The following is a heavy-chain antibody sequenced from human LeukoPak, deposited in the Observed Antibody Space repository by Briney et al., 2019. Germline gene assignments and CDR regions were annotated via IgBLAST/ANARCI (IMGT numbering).Heavy chain of an antibody. CDR2: IKQDGSEI. Sequence: PGGSLRLSCAASGFTFKNYWMSWVRQAPGKGLEWVANIKQDGSEINYVDSVKGRFTISRDNAKSSLYLQMNSLRAEDTAVYYCAKGGGYSYGYRFDYWGQGALVTVSS. CDR3: AKGGGYSYGYRFDY. D-gene: IGHD5-18*01. J-gene: IGHJ4*02. V-gene: IGHV3-7*05. CDR1: GFTFKNYW.